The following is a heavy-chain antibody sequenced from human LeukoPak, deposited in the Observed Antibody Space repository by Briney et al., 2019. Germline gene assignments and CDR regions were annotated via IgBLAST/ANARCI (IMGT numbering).Heavy chain of an antibody. CDR2: IYHSGST. D-gene: IGHD3-22*01. J-gene: IGHJ4*02. V-gene: IGHV4-38-2*01. CDR3: ARLSHDSSGYYWEDYFDY. CDR1: GYSISSGYY. Sequence: SETLSLTCAVSGYSISSGYYWGWIRQPPGKGLEWIGSIYHSGSTYYNPSLKSRVTISVDTSKNQFSLKLSSVPAADTAVYYCARLSHDSSGYYWEDYFDYWGQGTLVTVSS.